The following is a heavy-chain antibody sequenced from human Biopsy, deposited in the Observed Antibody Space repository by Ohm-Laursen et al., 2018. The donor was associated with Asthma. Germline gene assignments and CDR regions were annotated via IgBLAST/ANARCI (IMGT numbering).Heavy chain of an antibody. J-gene: IGHJ6*02. D-gene: IGHD1-1*01. V-gene: IGHV3-33*01. CDR1: GFTFSSSG. CDR2: IWYDGGYK. CDR3: ARDLGTSRMDV. Sequence: RSLRLSCAASGFTFSSSGIHWVRQAPGKGLEWVAVIWYDGGYKDNVDSVKGRFTISRDNSKTTLYLQMNSLRAEDTAVYYCARDLGTSRMDVWGQGTTVTVSS.